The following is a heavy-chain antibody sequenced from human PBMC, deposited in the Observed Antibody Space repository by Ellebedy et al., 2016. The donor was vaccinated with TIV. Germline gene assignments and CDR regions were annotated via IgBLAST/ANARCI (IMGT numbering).Heavy chain of an antibody. CDR3: ASFLSAPYFDY. CDR1: GFTFSSYA. Sequence: GESLKISXAASGFTFSSYAMSWVRQAPGKGLEWVSAISGSGGSTYYADSVKGRFTISRDNAKNSLYLQMNSLRAEDTAVYYCASFLSAPYFDYWGQGTLVTVSS. V-gene: IGHV3-23*01. J-gene: IGHJ4*02. CDR2: ISGSGGST.